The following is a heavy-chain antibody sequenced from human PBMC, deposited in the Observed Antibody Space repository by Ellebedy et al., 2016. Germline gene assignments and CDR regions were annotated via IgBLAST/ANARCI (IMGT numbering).Heavy chain of an antibody. CDR1: GGSISSYY. V-gene: IGHV4-59*01. Sequence: SETLSLTXTVSGGSISSYYWSWIRQPPGKGLEWIGYIYYSGSTNYNPSLKSRVTISVDTSKNQFSLKLSSVTAADTAVYYCARDPSGGYGTRYWYFDLWGRGTLVTVSS. J-gene: IGHJ2*01. CDR3: ARDPSGGYGTRYWYFDL. CDR2: IYYSGST. D-gene: IGHD5-12*01.